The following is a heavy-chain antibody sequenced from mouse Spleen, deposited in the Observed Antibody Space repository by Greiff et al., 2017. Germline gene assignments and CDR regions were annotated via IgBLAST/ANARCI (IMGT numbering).Heavy chain of an antibody. V-gene: IGHV3-6*01. CDR3: AREGLAGDYYAMDY. CDR1: GYSITSGYY. CDR2: ISYDGSN. D-gene: IGHD6-1*01. Sequence: ESGPGLVKPSQSLSLTCSVTGYSITSGYYWNWIRQFPGNKLEWMGYISYDGSNNYNPSLKNRISITRDTSKNQFFLKLNSVTTEDTATYYCAREGLAGDYYAMDYWGQGTSVTVSS. J-gene: IGHJ4*01.